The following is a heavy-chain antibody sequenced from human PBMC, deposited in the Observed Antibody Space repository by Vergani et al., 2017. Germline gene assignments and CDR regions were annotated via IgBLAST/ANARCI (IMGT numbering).Heavy chain of an antibody. V-gene: IGHV1-24*01. CDR3: ARDTLYYYDSTPGWFDP. Sequence: QVQLVQSGSEVRKPGASVKVSCQVSGYSLTELTIHWVRQAPGKGLEWMGGFDPEHGEVTFAHHIQGRVTITADESTSTAYMELSSLRSEDTAVYYCARDTLYYYDSTPGWFDPWGQGTLVTVSS. CDR1: GYSLTELT. J-gene: IGHJ5*02. D-gene: IGHD3-22*01. CDR2: FDPEHGEV.